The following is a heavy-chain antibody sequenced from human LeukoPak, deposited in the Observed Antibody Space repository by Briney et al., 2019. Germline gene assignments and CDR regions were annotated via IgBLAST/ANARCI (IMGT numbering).Heavy chain of an antibody. D-gene: IGHD3-16*02. J-gene: IGHJ4*02. CDR2: ISAYNGNT. V-gene: IGHV1-18*01. CDR3: ARQGKLGSIMITFGGVIADDYFDY. CDR1: GYTFTSYG. Sequence: ASVKVSCKASGYTFTSYGISWVRQAPGQGLEWMGWISAYNGNTNYAQKLQGRVTMTTDTSTSTAYMELRSLRSDDTAVYYCARQGKLGSIMITFGGVIADDYFDYWGQGTLVTVSS.